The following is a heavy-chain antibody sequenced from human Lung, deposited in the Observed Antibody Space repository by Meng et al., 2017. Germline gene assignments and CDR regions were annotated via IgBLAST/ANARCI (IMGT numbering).Heavy chain of an antibody. J-gene: IGHJ1*01. Sequence: EVQLVESGGGLVPRGGSLRLSCAASGFTFTDHWMHWVRQGPGKGLVWVSRINRDGTKPTYADSVKGRFTISRDNAKNTLYLQMNNLRAEDTAFYYCTNDRLNHWGQGALVTVSS. CDR2: INRDGTKP. CDR3: TNDRLNH. D-gene: IGHD1-1*01. V-gene: IGHV3-74*01. CDR1: GFTFTDHW.